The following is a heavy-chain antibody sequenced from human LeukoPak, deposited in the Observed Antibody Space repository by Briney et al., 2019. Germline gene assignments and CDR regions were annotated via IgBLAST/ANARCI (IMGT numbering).Heavy chain of an antibody. V-gene: IGHV4-59*01. CDR3: ARTSGDTIFGDIDY. CDR2: IYYSGST. Sequence: SETLSLTCTVSGGSISSYYWSWIRQPPGKGLEWIGYIYYSGSTNYNPSLKSRVTISVDTSKNQFSLKLGSVTAADTAVYYCARTSGDTIFGDIDYWGQGTLVTVSS. CDR1: GGSISSYY. J-gene: IGHJ4*02. D-gene: IGHD3-3*01.